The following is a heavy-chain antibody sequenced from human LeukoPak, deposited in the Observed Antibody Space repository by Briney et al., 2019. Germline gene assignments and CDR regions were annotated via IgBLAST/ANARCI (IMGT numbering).Heavy chain of an antibody. CDR1: GFTFSSYA. CDR2: ISGSGGST. J-gene: IGHJ4*02. D-gene: IGHD3-10*01. CDR3: AKDYHYYGSGSYLIDY. V-gene: IGHV3-23*01. Sequence: GGSLRLSCAASGFTFSSYAMSWVRQAPGKGLEWVSAISGSGGSTYYADSVKGRFTISRDNSKNTLYLQMNSPRAEDTAVYYCAKDYHYYGSGSYLIDYWGQGTLVTVSS.